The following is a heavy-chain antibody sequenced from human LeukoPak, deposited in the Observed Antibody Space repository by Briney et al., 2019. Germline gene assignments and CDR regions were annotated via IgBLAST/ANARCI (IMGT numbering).Heavy chain of an antibody. V-gene: IGHV3-23*01. CDR3: AKGRLGIRERALYY. D-gene: IGHD7-27*01. J-gene: IGHJ4*02. CDR1: GFTFSTYA. CDR2: ISGSGGST. Sequence: GGSLRLSCAASGFTFSTYAMRWVRQAPGKGLECVSAISGSGGSTSYADSVKGRFTISRDNSKNTPYLQMNSLRAEDTAVYYCAKGRLGIRERALYYWGQGTLVTVSS.